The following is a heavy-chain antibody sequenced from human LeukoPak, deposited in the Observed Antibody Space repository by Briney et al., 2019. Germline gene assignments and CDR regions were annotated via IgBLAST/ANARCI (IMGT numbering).Heavy chain of an antibody. Sequence: GSLRLSCVASGFTFSSNVMIWVRQAPGKGLEWVSSIPASGGSTYYADSVKGRFTISRDNSKNTLYLQMNSLRAEDTAVYYCAKVRYSSGWYDAFDIWGQGTMVTVSS. D-gene: IGHD6-19*01. V-gene: IGHV3-23*01. J-gene: IGHJ3*02. CDR1: GFTFSSNV. CDR2: IPASGGST. CDR3: AKVRYSSGWYDAFDI.